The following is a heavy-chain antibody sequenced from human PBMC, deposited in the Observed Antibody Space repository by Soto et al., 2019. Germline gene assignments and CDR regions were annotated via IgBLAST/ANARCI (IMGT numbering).Heavy chain of an antibody. CDR2: ISYDGSNK. J-gene: IGHJ4*02. CDR3: ARVVKIDYGDLNDY. V-gene: IGHV3-30-3*01. Sequence: QVQLVESGGGVVQPGRSLRLSCAASGFTFRSYAMHWVRQAPGKGLEWVAVISYDGSNKYYADSVKGRFTISRDNSKNPLYLQMNSLRAEDTAVYYCARVVKIDYGDLNDYWGQGTLVTVSS. D-gene: IGHD4-17*01. CDR1: GFTFRSYA.